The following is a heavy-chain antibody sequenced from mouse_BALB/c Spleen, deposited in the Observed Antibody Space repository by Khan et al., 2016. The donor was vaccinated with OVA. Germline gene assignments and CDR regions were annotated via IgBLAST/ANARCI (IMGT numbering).Heavy chain of an antibody. D-gene: IGHD1-1*01. V-gene: IGHV3-2*02. Sequence: EVKLEESGPGLVKPSQSLSLTCTVTGYSITTDYAWNWIRQFPGNKLEWMGYISYSGNTKYNPSLKSRISITRDTSKNQFFLQLKSVTTEETARYNCARVYGGDFDYWGQGTTLTVSS. CDR3: ARVYGGDFDY. J-gene: IGHJ2*01. CDR2: ISYSGNT. CDR1: GYSITTDYA.